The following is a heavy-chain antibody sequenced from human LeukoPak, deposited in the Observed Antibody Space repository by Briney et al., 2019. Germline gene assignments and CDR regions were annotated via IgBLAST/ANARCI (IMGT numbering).Heavy chain of an antibody. CDR1: GFSFCDYY. CDR3: ARPRGRSSGLSYYFDF. CDR2: ISTSGSTI. Sequence: PGGSLRLSCAASGFSFCDYYMTWIRQAPGKGLEWVSYISTSGSTIYYADSVKGRFTISRDNAKNSLYLQMNSLRAEDTAVYYCARPRGRSSGLSYYFDFWGQGTLVTVSS. D-gene: IGHD3-22*01. V-gene: IGHV3-11*01. J-gene: IGHJ4*02.